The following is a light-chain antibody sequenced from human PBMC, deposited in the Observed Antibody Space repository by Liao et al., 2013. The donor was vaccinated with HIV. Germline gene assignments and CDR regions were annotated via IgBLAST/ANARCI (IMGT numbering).Light chain of an antibody. CDR1: KLGDKY. J-gene: IGLJ2*01. V-gene: IGLV3-1*01. CDR3: QAWDSNTYVV. CDR2: QDS. Sequence: SYELTQPPSVSVSPGQTASITCSGDKLGDKYASWYQQRPGQSPVLVIYQDSKRPSGIPERXSGSNSGNTATLTISGTQPMDEADYYCQAWDSNTYVVFGGGTKLTVL.